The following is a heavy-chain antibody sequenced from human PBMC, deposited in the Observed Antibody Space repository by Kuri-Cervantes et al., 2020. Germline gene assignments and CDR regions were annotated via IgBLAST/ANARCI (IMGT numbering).Heavy chain of an antibody. D-gene: IGHD3-22*01. V-gene: IGHV3-69-1*01. Sequence: GESLKISCAASGFTFSNAWMSWVRQAPGKGLEWVSYMTTDATLKYADSVKGRFTISRDNDKNSLYLQMNSLRAEDTAVYYCARDIGVFYYDSSGYYSWGQGTLVTVSS. J-gene: IGHJ4*02. CDR3: ARDIGVFYYDSSGYYS. CDR2: MTTDATL. CDR1: GFTFSNAW.